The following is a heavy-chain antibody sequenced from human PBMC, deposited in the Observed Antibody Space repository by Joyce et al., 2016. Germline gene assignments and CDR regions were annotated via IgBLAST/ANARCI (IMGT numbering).Heavy chain of an antibody. CDR1: GFTFSGYT. CDR2: ISSTSTYT. V-gene: IGHV3-21*06. D-gene: IGHD2/OR15-2a*01. CDR3: ARPRDRGVDTVFDDYFAFNV. J-gene: IGHJ6*02. Sequence: EVYLVESGGGLVKPGGSLRLSCAASGFTFSGYTMNWVRQAPGRGLEWVSSISSTSTYTFYADSVKGRFTISRDNAKNSLYLHMSSLRAEDTAVYYCARPRDRGVDTVFDDYFAFNVWGQGTTVSVSS.